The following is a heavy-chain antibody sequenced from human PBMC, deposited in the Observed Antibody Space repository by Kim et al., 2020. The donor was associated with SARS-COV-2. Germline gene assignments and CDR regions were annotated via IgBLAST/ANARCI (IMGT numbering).Heavy chain of an antibody. D-gene: IGHD4-17*01. CDR3: ARGDYGDYDGWFDY. J-gene: IGHJ4*02. V-gene: IGHV3-30*04. CDR2: ISYDGSNK. CDR1: GFTFSSYA. Sequence: GGSLRLSCAASGFTFSSYAMHWVRQAPGKGLEWVAVISYDGSNKYYADSVKGRFTISRDNSKNTLYLQMNSLRAEDTAVYYCARGDYGDYDGWFDYWGQG.